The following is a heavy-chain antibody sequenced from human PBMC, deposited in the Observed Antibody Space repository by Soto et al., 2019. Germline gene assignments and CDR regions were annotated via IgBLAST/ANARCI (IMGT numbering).Heavy chain of an antibody. CDR3: ARPRYSFGTSGYSGYYYYGMDV. D-gene: IGHD3-22*01. CDR1: GDFISNTTYY. V-gene: IGHV4-39*01. CDR2: IYFSGSGTS. J-gene: IGHJ6*02. Sequence: SETLSLTCSVSGDFISNTTYYWAWVRQAPGKGLEWVGSIYFSGSGTSHYNPSLKSRVTISVDTSKNQFSLKLTSVTAADTAVYYCARPRYSFGTSGYSGYYYYGMDVWGQGTTVTVSS.